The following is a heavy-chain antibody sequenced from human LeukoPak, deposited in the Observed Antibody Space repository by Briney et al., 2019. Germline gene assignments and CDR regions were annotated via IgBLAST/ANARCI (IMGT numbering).Heavy chain of an antibody. J-gene: IGHJ4*02. CDR3: AKDHHRSTAAAVVDY. CDR2: IIGGGGNT. V-gene: IGHV3-23*01. Sequence: GGPLRSPGAALGFTLPSTALSWVARAPGKGLKWVSAIIGGGGNTYYADSVKGRFTISRDNSKNTLYLQMNSLRAEDTAVYYCAKDHHRSTAAAVVDYWGQGTLVTVSS. D-gene: IGHD6-13*01. CDR1: GFTLPSTA.